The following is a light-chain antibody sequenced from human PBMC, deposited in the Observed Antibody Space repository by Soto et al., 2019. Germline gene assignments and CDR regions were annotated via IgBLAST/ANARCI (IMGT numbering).Light chain of an antibody. Sequence: HSVLTQPPSVSGAPGQRVTISCTGSSSNIGAGYDVHWYQQLPGTAPKLLMYYNNNRPSGVPDRFSGSKSGTSASLAITGLQAEDEADYYCQSYDSSLSHVVFGGGTKLTVL. CDR1: SSNIGAGYD. CDR3: QSYDSSLSHVV. V-gene: IGLV1-40*01. CDR2: YNN. J-gene: IGLJ2*01.